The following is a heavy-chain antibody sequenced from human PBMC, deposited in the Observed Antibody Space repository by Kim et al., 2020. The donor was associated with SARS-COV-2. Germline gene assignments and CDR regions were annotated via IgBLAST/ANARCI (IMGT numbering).Heavy chain of an antibody. CDR1: GYTFTSYA. CDR2: INAGNGNT. D-gene: IGHD2-15*01. CDR3: ARVAKAGYCSGGSCYPGY. J-gene: IGHJ4*02. V-gene: IGHV1-3*01. Sequence: ASVKVSCKASGYTFTSYAMHWVRQAPGQRLEWMGWINAGNGNTKYSQKFQGRVTITRDTSASTAYMELSSLRSEDTAVYYCARVAKAGYCSGGSCYPGYWGQGTLVTVSS.